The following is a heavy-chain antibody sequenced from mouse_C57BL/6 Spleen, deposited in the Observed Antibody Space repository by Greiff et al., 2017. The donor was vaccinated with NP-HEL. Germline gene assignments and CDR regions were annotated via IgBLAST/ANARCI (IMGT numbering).Heavy chain of an antibody. CDR2: IYPGDGDT. CDR1: GYAFSSSW. Sequence: VQLQQSGPELVKPGASVKISCKASGYAFSSSWMNWVKQRPGKGLEWIGRIYPGDGDTNYNGKFKGKATLTADKSSSTAYMQLSSLTSEESAVYFCAREGVYYYGSNYAMEYWGQGTSVTVSS. V-gene: IGHV1-82*01. D-gene: IGHD1-1*01. CDR3: AREGVYYYGSNYAMEY. J-gene: IGHJ4*01.